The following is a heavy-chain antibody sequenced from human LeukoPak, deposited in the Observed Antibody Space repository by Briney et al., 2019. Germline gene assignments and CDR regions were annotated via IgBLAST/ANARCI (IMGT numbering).Heavy chain of an antibody. J-gene: IGHJ4*02. V-gene: IGHV4-34*01. D-gene: IGHD6-13*01. Sequence: PSETLSLTCAVYGGSFSGYYWSWIRQPPGKGLEWIGETNHSGSTNYNPSLKSRVTISVDTSKNQFSLKLSSVTAADTAVYYCARNSSSWYYFDYWGQGTLVTVSS. CDR2: TNHSGST. CDR1: GGSFSGYY. CDR3: ARNSSSWYYFDY.